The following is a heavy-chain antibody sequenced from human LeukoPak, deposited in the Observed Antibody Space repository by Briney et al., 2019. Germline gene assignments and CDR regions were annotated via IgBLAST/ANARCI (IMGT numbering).Heavy chain of an antibody. V-gene: IGHV1-18*01. CDR1: GYTFTSYS. CDR3: VSGIYYYDSSDYLDAFDI. Sequence: ASVKISCKASGYTFTSYSITWVRQAPGQGLEWMGWISAYNGNTKYAQNLQGRVTMTTDTSTSTAYMELRSLRSDDTAVYYCVSGIYYYDSSDYLDAFDIWGQGTMVTVSS. J-gene: IGHJ3*02. D-gene: IGHD3-22*01. CDR2: ISAYNGNT.